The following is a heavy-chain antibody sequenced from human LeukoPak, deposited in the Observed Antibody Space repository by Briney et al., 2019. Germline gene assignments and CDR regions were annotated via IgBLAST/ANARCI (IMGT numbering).Heavy chain of an antibody. D-gene: IGHD2-2*01. CDR2: ISSSSSYI. Sequence: GGSLRLSCAASGFTFSSYSMNWVRQAPGKGLEWVSSISSSSSYIYYADSVKGRFTISRDNAKNSLYLQMNSLRAEDTAVYYCARDGTGCSSTSCYYYYGMDVWGQGPTVTVSS. CDR3: ARDGTGCSSTSCYYYYGMDV. J-gene: IGHJ6*02. CDR1: GFTFSSYS. V-gene: IGHV3-21*01.